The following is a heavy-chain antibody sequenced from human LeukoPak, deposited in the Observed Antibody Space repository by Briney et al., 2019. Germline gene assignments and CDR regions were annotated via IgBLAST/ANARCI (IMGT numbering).Heavy chain of an antibody. CDR1: GYTFTDYY. CDR2: INPNSGGT. V-gene: IGHV1-2*02. Sequence: GASVKVSCKASGYTFTDYYMHWVRQAPGQGLEWMGWINPNSGGTNYAQKFQGRVTMTRDTSISTAYMELSRLRPDDTAVYYCARDFILRTYYYDYSGDAFDIWGQGTMVTVSS. J-gene: IGHJ3*02. CDR3: ARDFILRTYYYDYSGDAFDI. D-gene: IGHD3-22*01.